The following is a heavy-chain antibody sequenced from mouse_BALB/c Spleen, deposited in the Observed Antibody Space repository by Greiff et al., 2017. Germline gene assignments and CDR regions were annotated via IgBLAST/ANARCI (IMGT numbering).Heavy chain of an antibody. CDR2: ISTYYGDA. D-gene: IGHD2-1*01. Sequence: VQLQQSGAELVRPGVSVKISCKGSGYTFTDYAMHWVKQSHAKSLEWIGVISTYYGDASYNQKFKGKATMTVDKSSSTAYMELARLTSEDSAIYYCARCNYYYYAMDYWGQGTSVTVSS. V-gene: IGHV1S137*01. CDR3: ARCNYYYYAMDY. J-gene: IGHJ4*01. CDR1: GYTFTDYA.